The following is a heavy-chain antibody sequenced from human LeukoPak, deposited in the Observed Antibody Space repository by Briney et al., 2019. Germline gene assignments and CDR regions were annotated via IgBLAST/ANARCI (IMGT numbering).Heavy chain of an antibody. D-gene: IGHD3-10*01. CDR2: IYSGGNT. CDR3: ARGASAGYYMDV. V-gene: IGHV3-53*01. Sequence: SGGSLRLSCAASGFTVSSNYMSWVRQAPGKGLEWVSVIYSGGNTFYADFVKGRFTISRDNAKNSLYLQMNSLRAEDTAVYYCARGASAGYYMDVWGKGTTVTVSS. J-gene: IGHJ6*03. CDR1: GFTVSSNY.